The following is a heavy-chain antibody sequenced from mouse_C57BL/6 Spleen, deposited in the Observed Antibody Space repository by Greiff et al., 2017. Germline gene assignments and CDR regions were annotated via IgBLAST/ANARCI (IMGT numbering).Heavy chain of an antibody. Sequence: VQLQQSGAELVKPGASVKISCKASGYAFSSYWMNWVKQRPGKGLEWIGQLYPGDGDTNYNGKFKGKATLTADKSASTAYMQLSSLTSEDSAVYFCARHYGSSYGYAMDDWGQGTSVTVAS. D-gene: IGHD1-1*01. V-gene: IGHV1-80*01. CDR1: GYAFSSYW. CDR2: LYPGDGDT. J-gene: IGHJ4*01. CDR3: ARHYGSSYGYAMDD.